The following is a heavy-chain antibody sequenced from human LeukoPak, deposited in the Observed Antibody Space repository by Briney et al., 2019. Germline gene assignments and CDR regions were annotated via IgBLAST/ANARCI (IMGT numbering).Heavy chain of an antibody. CDR3: ARGVLWFGELSRYYFDY. CDR1: GGSFSGYY. V-gene: IGHV4-34*01. Sequence: SETLSLTCAVYGGSFSGYYWSWIRQPPGKGLEWIGEINHSGSTNYNPSLKSRATISVDTSKNQFSLKLSSVTAADTAVYYCARGVLWFGELSRYYFDYWGQGTLVTVSS. CDR2: INHSGST. J-gene: IGHJ4*02. D-gene: IGHD3-10*01.